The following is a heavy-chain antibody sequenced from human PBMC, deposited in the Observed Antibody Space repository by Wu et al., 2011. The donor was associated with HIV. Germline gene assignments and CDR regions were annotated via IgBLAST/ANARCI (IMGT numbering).Heavy chain of an antibody. CDR3: ARHQPFDF. CDR1: GYSFTNFW. Sequence: SGYSFTNFWIGWCARCPERPGVDGSIYPDDSDTRYSPSFQGQVTISVDKSISTAFLQWSSLKASDTAMYYCARHQPFDFWGQGTLVTVSS. CDR2: IYPDDSDT. J-gene: IGHJ4*02. V-gene: IGHV5-51*01.